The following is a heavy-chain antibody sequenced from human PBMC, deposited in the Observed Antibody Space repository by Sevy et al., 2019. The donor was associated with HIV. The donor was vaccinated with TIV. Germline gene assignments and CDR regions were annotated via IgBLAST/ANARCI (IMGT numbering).Heavy chain of an antibody. D-gene: IGHD3-10*01. Sequence: ASVKVSCKASGYTFTGYYMHWVRQAPGQGLEWMGRINPNSGGTNYAQKFQDRVTMTRDTSISTAYMELSRLRSDDTAVYYCARDHYYGSGSLDYWGQGTLVTVSS. CDR3: ARDHYYGSGSLDY. CDR2: INPNSGGT. J-gene: IGHJ4*02. V-gene: IGHV1-2*06. CDR1: GYTFTGYY.